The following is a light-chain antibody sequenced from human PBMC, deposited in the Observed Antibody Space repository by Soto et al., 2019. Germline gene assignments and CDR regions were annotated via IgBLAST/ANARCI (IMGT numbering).Light chain of an antibody. CDR1: QSVSSSY. Sequence: EIVLTRSPGTLSLSPGERATLSCRASQSVSSSYLAWYQQKPGQAPRLLIYGASTRAPGFPARFSGSGSGTDFTLTISSLQSEDFAVYYCQQYNNWPWTFGQGTKVDI. V-gene: IGKV3-15*01. J-gene: IGKJ1*01. CDR3: QQYNNWPWT. CDR2: GAS.